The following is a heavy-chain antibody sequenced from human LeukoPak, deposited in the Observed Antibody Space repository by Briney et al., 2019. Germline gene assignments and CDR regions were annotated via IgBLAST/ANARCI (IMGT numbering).Heavy chain of an antibody. CDR2: IYRDGET. CDR1: GFTVSGSY. Sequence: GGSLRLSCVASGFTVSGSYLSWVRQAPGKELEWVSVIYRDGETYYAGSVKGRFTISRDNSKNTVYLQMTNLRVEDTAVYFCARGYCTATDCHGGWWFHLWGQGTLASVSS. CDR3: ARGYCTATDCHGGWWFHL. J-gene: IGHJ5*02. D-gene: IGHD2-8*02. V-gene: IGHV3-53*01.